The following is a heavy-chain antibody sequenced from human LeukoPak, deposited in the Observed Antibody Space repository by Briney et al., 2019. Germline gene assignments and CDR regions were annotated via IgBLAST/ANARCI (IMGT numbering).Heavy chain of an antibody. CDR2: ISYSSYYI. Sequence: GGSLRLSCAASGFTFSSYSMNWVRQAPGKGLEWVSSISYSSYYIYYADSVKGRFTISRDNAKNSLYLQMNSLRAEDTAVYYCARDFAYYDILTGYSPQDAFDIWGQGTMVTVSS. CDR3: ARDFAYYDILTGYSPQDAFDI. V-gene: IGHV3-21*01. CDR1: GFTFSSYS. D-gene: IGHD3-9*01. J-gene: IGHJ3*02.